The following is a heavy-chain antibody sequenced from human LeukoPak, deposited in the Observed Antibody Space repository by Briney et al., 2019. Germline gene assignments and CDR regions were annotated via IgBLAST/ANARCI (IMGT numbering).Heavy chain of an antibody. D-gene: IGHD5-18*01. J-gene: IGHJ3*02. CDR3: ARSKGGYSYGYRSDAFDI. Sequence: SETLSLTCTVSGGSISSYYWSWIRQPAGKGLEWIGRIYTSGSTNYNPSLKSRVTMSVDTSKNQFSLKLSSVTAADTAVYYCARSKGGYSYGYRSDAFDIWGQGTMVTVSS. V-gene: IGHV4-4*07. CDR2: IYTSGST. CDR1: GGSISSYY.